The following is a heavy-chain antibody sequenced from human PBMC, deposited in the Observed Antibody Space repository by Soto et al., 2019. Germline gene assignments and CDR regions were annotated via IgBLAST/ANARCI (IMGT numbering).Heavy chain of an antibody. V-gene: IGHV3-30*04. D-gene: IGHD3-9*01. CDR2: LSYDVRNK. J-gene: IGHJ4*02. CDR3: ARELVAGYYNVLGY. CDR1: GFTFSTYS. Sequence: GGSLRLSCAASGFTFSTYSMHWVRQAPGKGLEWVAVLSYDVRNKFYADSVKGRFTISRDNAKNTLYLQMNSLTTEDTAVYYCARELVAGYYNVLGYWGQGTLVTVSS.